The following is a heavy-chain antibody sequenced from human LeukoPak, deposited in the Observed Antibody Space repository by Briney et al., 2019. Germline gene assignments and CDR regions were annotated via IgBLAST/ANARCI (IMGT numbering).Heavy chain of an antibody. Sequence: GGSLRLSCAASGFTFSNYGMHWVRQAPGKGLEWVAVISYDGSKKDYADSVKGRFTISRDNSKNTPYLQMNSLRAEDTAVYYCAKDLRSGWSLDYWGQGTLVTVSS. J-gene: IGHJ4*02. D-gene: IGHD6-19*01. CDR1: GFTFSNYG. CDR2: ISYDGSKK. CDR3: AKDLRSGWSLDY. V-gene: IGHV3-30*18.